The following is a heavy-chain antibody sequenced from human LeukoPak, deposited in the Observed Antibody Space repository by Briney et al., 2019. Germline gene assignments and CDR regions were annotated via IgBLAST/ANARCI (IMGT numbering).Heavy chain of an antibody. Sequence: SGGSLRLSCAASGFTFSSYGMHWVRQAPGKGLEWVAVISYDGSNKYYADSVKGRFTISRDNSKNTLYLQMNSLRAEDTAVYYCARSSGYDSDAFDIWGRGTMVTVSS. CDR3: ARSSGYDSDAFDI. CDR2: ISYDGSNK. V-gene: IGHV3-30*03. J-gene: IGHJ3*02. D-gene: IGHD5-12*01. CDR1: GFTFSSYG.